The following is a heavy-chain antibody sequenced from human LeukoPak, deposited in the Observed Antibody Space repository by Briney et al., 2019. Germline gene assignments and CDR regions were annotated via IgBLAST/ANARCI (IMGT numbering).Heavy chain of an antibody. CDR1: GYTFTSYD. J-gene: IGHJ4*02. Sequence: ASVKVSCKASGYTFTSYDINWVRQATGQGLEWMGWMNPNSGNTGYAQKFQGRVTMTRNTSISTAYMELSSLRSDDTAVYYCASGPGIAAAGYFDYWGQGTLVTVSS. CDR3: ASGPGIAAAGYFDY. V-gene: IGHV1-8*01. CDR2: MNPNSGNT. D-gene: IGHD6-13*01.